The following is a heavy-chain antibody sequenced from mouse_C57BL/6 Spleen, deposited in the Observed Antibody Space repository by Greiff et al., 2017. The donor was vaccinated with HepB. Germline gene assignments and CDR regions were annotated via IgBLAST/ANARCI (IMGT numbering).Heavy chain of an antibody. J-gene: IGHJ2*01. D-gene: IGHD2-12*01. CDR2: IDPEDGET. Sequence: EVQLQQSGAELVKPGASVKLSCTASGFNIKDYYMHWVKQRTEQGLEWIGRIDPEDGETKYAPNFQGKATITADTSSNTAYLQLSSLTSEDTAVYYCASYYSNYVGYWGQGTTLTVSS. CDR3: ASYYSNYVGY. V-gene: IGHV14-2*01. CDR1: GFNIKDYY.